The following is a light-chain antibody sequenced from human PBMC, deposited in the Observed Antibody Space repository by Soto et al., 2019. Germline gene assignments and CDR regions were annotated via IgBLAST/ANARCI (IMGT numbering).Light chain of an antibody. CDR1: QSVGRNY. CDR3: QQYDNAPQT. V-gene: IGKV3-20*01. CDR2: RIS. Sequence: EIVFTQSPGTLSLSPGERATLSCRASQSVGRNYLAWYQQKPGQAPRLLIHRISTRATGIPDRFSGSGFATDFTLTISRXEPEDFAVYYCQQYDNAPQTFGQGTKVDIK. J-gene: IGKJ1*01.